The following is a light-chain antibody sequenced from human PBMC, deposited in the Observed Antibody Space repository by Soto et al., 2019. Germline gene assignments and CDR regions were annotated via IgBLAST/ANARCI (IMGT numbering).Light chain of an antibody. CDR1: PISSY. CDR2: DTS. CDR3: QQRSDWPPSIT. Sequence: VVTQSPASLSVSPGDRVTISCRAGPISSYLAWYQQKPGQAPRLLIYDTSNRATGIPARFSGSGSGTDFTLTISSLEPEDFAVYYCQQRSDWPPSITFGQGTRLEIK. J-gene: IGKJ5*01. V-gene: IGKV3-11*01.